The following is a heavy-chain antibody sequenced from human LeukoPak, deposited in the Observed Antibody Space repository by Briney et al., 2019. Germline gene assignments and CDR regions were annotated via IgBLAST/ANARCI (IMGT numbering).Heavy chain of an antibody. J-gene: IGHJ4*02. D-gene: IGHD2-2*01. CDR2: ISGSGGST. CDR1: GFTFSSYS. V-gene: IGHV3-23*01. CDR3: AKDLKWRTNCRTSCYSDY. Sequence: QSGGSLRLSCAASGFTFSSYSMNWVRQAPGKGLEWVSAISGSGGSTYYADSVKGRFTISRDNSKNTLYLQMNSLRAEDTAVYYCAKDLKWRTNCRTSCYSDYWGQGTLVTVSS.